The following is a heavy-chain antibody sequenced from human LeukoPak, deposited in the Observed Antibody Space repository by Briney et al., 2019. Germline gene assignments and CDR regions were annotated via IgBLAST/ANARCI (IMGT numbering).Heavy chain of an antibody. Sequence: SETLSLTCTVSGGSISSSSYYWGWIRQPPGKGLEWIGSIYYSGSTYYNPSLKSRVTISVDTSKNQFSLKLSSVTAADTAVYYCARDKPGIAYDFDYWGQGTLVTVSS. J-gene: IGHJ4*02. CDR2: IYYSGST. CDR3: ARDKPGIAYDFDY. V-gene: IGHV4-39*07. D-gene: IGHD6-13*01. CDR1: GGSISSSSYY.